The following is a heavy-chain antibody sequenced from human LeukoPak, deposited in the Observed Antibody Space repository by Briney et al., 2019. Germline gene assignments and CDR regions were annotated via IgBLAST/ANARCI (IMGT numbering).Heavy chain of an antibody. CDR2: ISAYNGNT. J-gene: IGHJ4*02. CDR1: GYTFTIYG. V-gene: IGHV1-18*01. CDR3: ARDNGDYVLSF. Sequence: APVKLCFTASGYTFTIYGISLVRQAPGQGLEWMGWISAYNGNTNYAQKVQGRITMTTDTSTSTAYMELRSLRSDDTAVYYCARDNGDYVLSFWGRGTEVSVSS. D-gene: IGHD4-17*01.